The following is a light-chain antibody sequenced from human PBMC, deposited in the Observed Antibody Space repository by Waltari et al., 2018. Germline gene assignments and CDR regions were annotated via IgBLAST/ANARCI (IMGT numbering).Light chain of an antibody. V-gene: IGLV2-14*01. CDR1: RSATAFYTY. Sequence: QSALTQPASVSGPPGQSITIPCTGARSATAFYTYVCWYQQHPGKAPKLIIYDVTNRPSGVSTRFSGSKSGTTASLTISGLRAEDEAEYYCTLKRGSNTVVFGGGTKLTVL. CDR3: TLKRGSNTVV. J-gene: IGLJ2*01. CDR2: DVT.